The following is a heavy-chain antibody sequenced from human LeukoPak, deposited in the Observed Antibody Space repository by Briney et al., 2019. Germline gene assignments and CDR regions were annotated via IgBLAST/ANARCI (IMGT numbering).Heavy chain of an antibody. CDR1: GSTFINYW. D-gene: IGHD1-26*01. CDR2: IEPSDSYT. Sequence: GEPLRISCQASGSTFINYWISWVRQLPGKGLEWLERIEPSDSYTTYHPSFQGHVTISADKSISTAYLQWSSLMASDTAMYCCARLMVGATRPDYWGLGALVTVCS. V-gene: IGHV5-10-1*01. CDR3: ARLMVGATRPDY. J-gene: IGHJ4*02.